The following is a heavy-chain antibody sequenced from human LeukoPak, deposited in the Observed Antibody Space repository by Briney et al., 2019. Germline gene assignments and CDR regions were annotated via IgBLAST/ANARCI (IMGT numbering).Heavy chain of an antibody. CDR1: GYTFSGYY. CDR2: INPNSGGT. Sequence: ASVKVSCKTSGYTFSGYYLHWVRQAPGQALEWMGRINPNSGGTIYAQKFQGRVTMTRDTSISTAYMELSRLRSDDTAVYYCARDLALRFLGYWGQGTLVTVSS. CDR3: ARDLALRFLGY. J-gene: IGHJ4*02. V-gene: IGHV1-2*02. D-gene: IGHD3-3*01.